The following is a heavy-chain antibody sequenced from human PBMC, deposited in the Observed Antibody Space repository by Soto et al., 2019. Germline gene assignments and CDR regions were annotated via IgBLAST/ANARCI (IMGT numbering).Heavy chain of an antibody. CDR3: TRGRSMIANDDFEY. CDR2: MSFDGNSK. J-gene: IGHJ4*02. V-gene: IGHV3-30-3*01. CDR1: GFAVSSYS. Sequence: GGSLRLSCAASGFAVSSYSMHWARQAPGKGLEWVAAMSFDGNSKYFADSVKGRFKISRDTSKNTWSLEMESLGVEDSALYHCTRGRSMIANDDFEYWGQGTQVTVSS. D-gene: IGHD2-21*01.